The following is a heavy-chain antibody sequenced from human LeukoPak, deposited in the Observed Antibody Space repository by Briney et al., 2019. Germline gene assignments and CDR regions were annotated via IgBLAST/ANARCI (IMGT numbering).Heavy chain of an antibody. CDR2: ISGSGGST. CDR3: ATFSFGDYYYYYGMDV. V-gene: IGHV3-23*01. Sequence: QPGASLRLSCAASGFTFSSYAMSRVRQAPGKGLEWVSAISGSGGSTYYADSVKGRFTISRDNSKNTLYLQMNSLRAEDTAVYYCATFSFGDYYYYYGMDVWGQGTTVTVSS. J-gene: IGHJ6*02. D-gene: IGHD4-17*01. CDR1: GFTFSSYA.